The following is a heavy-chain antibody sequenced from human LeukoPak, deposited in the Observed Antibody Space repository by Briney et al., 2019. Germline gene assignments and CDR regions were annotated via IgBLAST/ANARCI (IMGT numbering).Heavy chain of an antibody. J-gene: IGHJ6*02. D-gene: IGHD3-3*01. V-gene: IGHV4-31*03. CDR3: ACASGYYYYGMDV. Sequence: SQTLSLTCTVSGGSISSGGYYWSWLRQHPGKGLEWIGYIYYSGSTYYNPSLKSRVTISVDTSKNQFSLKLSSVTAADTAVYYCACASGYYYYGMDVWGQGTTVTVSS. CDR2: IYYSGST. CDR1: GGSISSGGYY.